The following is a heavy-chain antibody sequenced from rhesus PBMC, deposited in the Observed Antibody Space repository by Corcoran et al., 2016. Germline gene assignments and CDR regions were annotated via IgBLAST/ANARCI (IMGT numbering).Heavy chain of an antibody. D-gene: IGHD4-29*01. J-gene: IGHJ4*01. CDR2: IYGSGSST. Sequence: QLHLQESGPGLVTPSETLSVTCAVSGGSISSSYWSWIRQAPGKGLEWIGYIYGSGSSTNYNPALKRRVTLALDTSKNQLFLKLSAVTNADTAGYDCARDRSSYYDYWGQGVLVTVSS. V-gene: IGHV4-169*02. CDR1: GGSISSSY. CDR3: ARDRSSYYDY.